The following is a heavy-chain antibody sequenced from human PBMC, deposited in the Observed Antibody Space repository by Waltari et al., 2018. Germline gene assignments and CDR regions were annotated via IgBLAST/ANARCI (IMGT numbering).Heavy chain of an antibody. D-gene: IGHD5-12*01. J-gene: IGHJ4*02. V-gene: IGHV3-48*03. CDR3: ARDGCYIGYGDY. Sequence: EVQLVESGGGLVHPGGSLRLSCVVSGFIFNNHGMDWVRQAQGKGLEWVSYISGSGDIIYYADSVKGRFTISRDNAKNSLYLQMNSLTVEDTAVYYCARDGCYIGYGDYWGRGTLVTVSS. CDR2: ISGSGDII. CDR1: GFIFNNHG.